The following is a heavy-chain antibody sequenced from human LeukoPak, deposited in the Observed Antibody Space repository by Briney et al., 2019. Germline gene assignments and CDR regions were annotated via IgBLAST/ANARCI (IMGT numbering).Heavy chain of an antibody. CDR1: GFTFDDYA. Sequence: GRSLRLSCAASGFTFDDYAMRWVRQAPGKGLEWVSGISWNSGSIGYADSVKGRFTISRDNAKNSLYLQMNSLRAEDTALYYCAKDLYSSSTPYFDYWGQGTLVTVSS. V-gene: IGHV3-9*01. D-gene: IGHD6-6*01. J-gene: IGHJ4*02. CDR2: ISWNSGSI. CDR3: AKDLYSSSTPYFDY.